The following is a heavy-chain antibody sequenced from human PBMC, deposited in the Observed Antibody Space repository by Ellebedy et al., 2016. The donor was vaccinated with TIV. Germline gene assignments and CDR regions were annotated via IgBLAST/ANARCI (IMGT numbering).Heavy chain of an antibody. V-gene: IGHV1-46*01. CDR1: GYTFTTYY. D-gene: IGHD6-13*01. CDR2: INPGGGST. CDR3: ARESLFLPRAGTATEYFQY. J-gene: IGHJ1*01. Sequence: AASVKVSCKASGYTFTTYYIHWMRQAPGQGLEWMGIINPGGGSTTYAQKFQGRVTMTRDTSTSTVYMELSSLRSEDTALYYCARESLFLPRAGTATEYFQYWGQGTLLTVSS.